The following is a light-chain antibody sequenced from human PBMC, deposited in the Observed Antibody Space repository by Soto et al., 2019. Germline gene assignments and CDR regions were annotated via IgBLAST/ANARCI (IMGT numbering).Light chain of an antibody. J-gene: IGLJ1*01. CDR3: SSYTSSSPYV. CDR2: DVS. CDR1: SSDVGGYNY. V-gene: IGLV2-14*01. Sequence: LTQPASGSGSPGQSSTISCTGTSSDVGGYNYVSWYQQHPGKAPKLMIYDVSYRPSGVSNRFSGSKSGNTASLTISGLQAEDEADYYCSSYTSSSPYVFGTGTKVTVL.